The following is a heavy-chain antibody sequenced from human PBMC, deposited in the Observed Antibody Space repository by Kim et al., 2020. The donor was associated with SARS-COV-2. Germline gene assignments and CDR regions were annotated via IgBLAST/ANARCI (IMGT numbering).Heavy chain of an antibody. CDR1: GGTFSSYA. Sequence: SVKVSCKASGGTFSSYAISWVRQAPGQGLEWMGGIIPIFGTANYAQKFQGRVTITADESTSTAYMELSSLRSEDTAVYYCARDQCPASRVKKDYYYGMDVWGQGTTVTVSS. V-gene: IGHV1-69*13. J-gene: IGHJ6*02. CDR2: IIPIFGTA. D-gene: IGHD2-2*01. CDR3: ARDQCPASRVKKDYYYGMDV.